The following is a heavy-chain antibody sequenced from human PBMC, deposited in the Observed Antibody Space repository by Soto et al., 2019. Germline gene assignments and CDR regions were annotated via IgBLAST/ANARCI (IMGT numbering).Heavy chain of an antibody. J-gene: IGHJ4*02. CDR1: GGSINTFY. V-gene: IGHV4-4*07. Sequence: QVRLQESGPGLLKPSETLSLTCTASGGSINTFYWSWVRQPAGKGLEWIGRIFSSGSTSFNPSLGSRVAMSVDTSKNHFSLNLSSVTAADMAVYYCAREGSYSAYNFAHGIQLWSFDFWGQGALVTVSS. CDR3: AREGSYSAYNFAHGIQLWSFDF. CDR2: IFSSGST. D-gene: IGHD5-12*01.